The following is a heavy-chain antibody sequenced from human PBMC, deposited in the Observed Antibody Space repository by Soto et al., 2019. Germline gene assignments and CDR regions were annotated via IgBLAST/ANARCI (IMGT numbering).Heavy chain of an antibody. CDR1: GGSISSYY. V-gene: IGHV4-59*08. CDR2: IYYTGTT. D-gene: IGHD1-7*01. Sequence: TLSLTCTVSGGSISSYYWSWIRQPPGKGLEWIGYIYYTGTTKYNPSLKSRVTISVDTSKNQFSLKLSSVTAADTAVYYCARQITGTNGFDYWGQGTLVTVSS. J-gene: IGHJ4*02. CDR3: ARQITGTNGFDY.